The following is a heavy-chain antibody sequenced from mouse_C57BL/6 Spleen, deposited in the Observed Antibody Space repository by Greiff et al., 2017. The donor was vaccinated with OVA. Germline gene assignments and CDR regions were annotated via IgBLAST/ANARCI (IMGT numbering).Heavy chain of an antibody. CDR3: ARDYSNYKDY. D-gene: IGHD2-5*01. CDR2: INPGSGGT. V-gene: IGHV1-54*01. CDR1: GYAFTNYL. J-gene: IGHJ2*01. Sequence: VQVVESGAELVRPGTSVKVSCKASGYAFTNYLIEWVKQRPGQGLEWIGVINPGSGGTNYNEKFKGKATLTADKSSSTAYMQLSSLTSEDSAVYFCARDYSNYKDYWGQGTTLTVSS.